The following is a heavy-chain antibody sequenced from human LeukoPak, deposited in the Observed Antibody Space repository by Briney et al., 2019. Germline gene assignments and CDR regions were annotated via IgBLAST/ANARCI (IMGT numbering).Heavy chain of an antibody. D-gene: IGHD3-10*01. CDR2: IIPIFGTA. Sequence: ASVKVSCKASGGTFSSYAISWVRQAPGQGLEWMGGIIPIFGTANYAQKFQGRVTITTDESTSTAYMELSSLRSEDTAVYYCARDHYYYGSGSYYNRNLYYYYMDVWGKGTTVTVSS. V-gene: IGHV1-69*05. CDR3: ARDHYYYGSGSYYNRNLYYYYMDV. J-gene: IGHJ6*03. CDR1: GGTFSSYA.